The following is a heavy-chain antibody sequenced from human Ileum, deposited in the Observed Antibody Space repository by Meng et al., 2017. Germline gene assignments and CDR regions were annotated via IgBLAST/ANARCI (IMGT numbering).Heavy chain of an antibody. CDR3: ARERQDNRWFDP. V-gene: IGHV3-21*01. J-gene: IGHJ5*02. CDR2: ISSSSSYI. D-gene: IGHD1-1*01. Sequence: EVQLVESGGDLVKPVGSLRLSCAASGFTFSSYSMNWVRQAPGKGLEWVSSISSSSSYIYYADSLKGRFTISRDNAKNSLYLQMNSLRAEDTAVYYCARERQDNRWFDPWGQGTLVTVSS. CDR1: GFTFSSYS.